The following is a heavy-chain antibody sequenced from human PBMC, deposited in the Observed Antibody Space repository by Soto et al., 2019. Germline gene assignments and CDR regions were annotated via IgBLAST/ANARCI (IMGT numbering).Heavy chain of an antibody. D-gene: IGHD5-12*01. V-gene: IGHV6-1*01. CDR1: GDSVSSNTAS. Sequence: SQTLSLTCAISGDSVSSNTASWNWIRPSPSRGLEWLGRTYFRSKWYNDYAVSVNSRIIINPDTSNNQFSLQLNSVTPEDTAVYFCAKGDNLGPKTGYAFDPWGQGIMVTVSS. J-gene: IGHJ5*02. CDR3: AKGDNLGPKTGYAFDP. CDR2: TYFRSKWYN.